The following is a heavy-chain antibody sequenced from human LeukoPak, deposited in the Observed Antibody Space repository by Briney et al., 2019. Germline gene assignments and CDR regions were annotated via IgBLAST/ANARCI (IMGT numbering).Heavy chain of an antibody. CDR1: GYTFTGYY. D-gene: IGHD6-19*01. CDR3: ARDKYSSGWYDAFDI. CDR2: INPNSGGT. J-gene: IGHJ3*02. V-gene: IGHV1-2*02. Sequence: ASVKVSCKASGYTFTGYYMHWVRQAPGQGLEWMGWINPNSGGTNYAQKFQGRVTMTRDTSISTAYMELSRLRSDDTALYYCARDKYSSGWYDAFDIWGQGTMVTVSS.